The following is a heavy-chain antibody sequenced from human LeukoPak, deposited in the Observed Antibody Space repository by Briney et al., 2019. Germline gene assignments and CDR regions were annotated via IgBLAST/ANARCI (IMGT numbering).Heavy chain of an antibody. V-gene: IGHV3-23*01. CDR1: GFSFSSYA. CDR3: AKDLALGIVVVPAAPFDY. CDR2: ISGSGGST. J-gene: IGHJ4*02. Sequence: PGGSLRLSCAASGFSFSSYAMSWVRQAPGKGLEWVSAISGSGGSTYYADSVKGRFTISRDNSKNTLYLQMNSLRAEDTAVHYCAKDLALGIVVVPAAPFDYWGQGTLVTVSS. D-gene: IGHD2-2*03.